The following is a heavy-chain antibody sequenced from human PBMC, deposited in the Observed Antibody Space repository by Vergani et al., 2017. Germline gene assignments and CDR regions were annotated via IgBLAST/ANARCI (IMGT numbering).Heavy chain of an antibody. V-gene: IGHV4-4*07. J-gene: IGHJ3*01. CDR3: ARRSGGYYSGGKVHPLRTAFDV. Sequence: QVQLQESGPGLVKSSQTLSLTCRVSGVSINSRYYWTWVRQPAGKGLQWLGRVYFTGSTNYNPSLRSRLSLSIDTSLNEFSLKLHSVSAADTAIYFCARRSGGYYSGGKVHPLRTAFDVWGHGTVVTVSS. D-gene: IGHD2-15*01. CDR1: GVSINSRYY. CDR2: VYFTGST.